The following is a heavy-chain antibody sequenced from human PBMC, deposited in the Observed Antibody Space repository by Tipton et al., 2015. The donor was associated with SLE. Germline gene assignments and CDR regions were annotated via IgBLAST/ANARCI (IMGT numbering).Heavy chain of an antibody. J-gene: IGHJ4*02. V-gene: IGHV3-48*03. CDR1: GFAFSRRA. Sequence: SLRLSCAASGFAFSRRAMHWVRQAPGKGLEWVSYIGHGGTTIYYADSVKGRFTISRDNAKSSLYLQMNSLRVEDTAVYYCARGPQASAGFDYWGQGTLVSISS. D-gene: IGHD6-19*01. CDR3: ARGPQASAGFDY. CDR2: IGHGGTTI.